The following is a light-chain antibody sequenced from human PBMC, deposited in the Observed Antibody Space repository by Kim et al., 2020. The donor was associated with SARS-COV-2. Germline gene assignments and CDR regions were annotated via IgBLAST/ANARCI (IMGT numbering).Light chain of an antibody. V-gene: IGLV1-40*01. CDR2: TNN. CDR1: SSSIGASYD. CDR3: QSYDKSLNSVV. J-gene: IGLJ1*01. Sequence: QPVLTQPPSVSGAPGQRVTISCIGNSSSIGASYDVHWYQQLPGTAPKVVIFTNNNRPSGVPRRFSGSKSGASASLAITGLEAEDEAEYYCQSYDKSLNSVVFGTGTKVTVL.